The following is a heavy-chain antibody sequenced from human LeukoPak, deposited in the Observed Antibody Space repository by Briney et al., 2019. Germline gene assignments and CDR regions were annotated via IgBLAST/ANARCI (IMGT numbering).Heavy chain of an antibody. CDR1: GYTFTGYY. D-gene: IGHD3-22*01. Sequence: GASVKVSCKASGYTFTGYYMHWVRQAPGQGVEWMGWINPNSGGTNYAQKFQGRVTMTRDTSISTAYMELRRLRSDDTAVYYCARGSFTMREVVPDYWGQGTLVTVSS. CDR3: ARGSFTMREVVPDY. V-gene: IGHV1-2*02. CDR2: INPNSGGT. J-gene: IGHJ4*02.